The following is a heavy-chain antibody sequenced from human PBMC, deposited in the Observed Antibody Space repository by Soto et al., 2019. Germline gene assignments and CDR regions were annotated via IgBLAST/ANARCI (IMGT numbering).Heavy chain of an antibody. Sequence: EVQVLESGGGLLRPGGSLRLSCASSGFTFSRYARSWVRQAPGKGLEWVSGIIPRGHTTFYADSVKGRFTIARDNSTKTWLRQMNNLKAEDTAVYYWAKAVGEYWHFLNNWGQGNLVTVSS. CDR3: AKAVGEYWHFLNN. CDR1: GFTFSRYA. D-gene: IGHD3-3*02. V-gene: IGHV3-23*01. CDR2: IIPRGHTT. J-gene: IGHJ4*02.